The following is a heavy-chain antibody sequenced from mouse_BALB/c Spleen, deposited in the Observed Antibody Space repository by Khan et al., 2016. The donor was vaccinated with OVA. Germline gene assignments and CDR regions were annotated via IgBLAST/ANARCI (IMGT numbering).Heavy chain of an antibody. J-gene: IGHJ1*01. CDR1: GYTFTNYG. Sequence: QIQLVQSGPELKKPGETVKISCKASGYTFTNYGMNWVKQAPGKGLKWMGWINTYTGEPTYTDDFKGRFAFSLETSASTAYLQLNNLKNEDRATYFCARGASYWYFDVWGAGTTVTVSS. CDR2: INTYTGEP. CDR3: ARGASYWYFDV. V-gene: IGHV9-1*02.